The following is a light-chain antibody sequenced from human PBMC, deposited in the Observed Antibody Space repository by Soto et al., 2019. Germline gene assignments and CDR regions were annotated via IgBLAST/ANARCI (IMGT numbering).Light chain of an antibody. J-gene: IGKJ1*01. CDR2: VAS. V-gene: IGKV3-20*01. Sequence: EIVLTQSPGTLSLSPGERATLSCRASKSFNSIYLAWYQQTPGHAPRLLIYVASSRATGIPDTFSGSGSGKDFTLTISRLEPEDFAVYYCHQYDSWTFGQGTKVDI. CDR3: HQYDSWT. CDR1: KSFNSIY.